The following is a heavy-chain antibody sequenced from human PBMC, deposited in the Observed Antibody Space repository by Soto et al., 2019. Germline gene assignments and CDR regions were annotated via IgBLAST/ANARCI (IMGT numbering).Heavy chain of an antibody. V-gene: IGHV1-18*04. J-gene: IGHJ3*02. Sequence: GASVKVSCKASGYTFTSYGISWVRQAPGQGLEWMGWISAYNGNTNYAQKLQGRVTMTTDTSTSTAYMELRSLRSDDTAVYYCARGSGYSYGFSQARAFDIWGQGTMVTVSS. D-gene: IGHD5-18*01. CDR2: ISAYNGNT. CDR3: ARGSGYSYGFSQARAFDI. CDR1: GYTFTSYG.